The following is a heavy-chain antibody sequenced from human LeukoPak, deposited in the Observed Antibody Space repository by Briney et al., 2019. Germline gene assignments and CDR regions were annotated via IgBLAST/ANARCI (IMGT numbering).Heavy chain of an antibody. CDR2: MNPNSGNT. Sequence: ASVKVSCKASGYTFTTYDINWVRQATGQGLEWTGWMNPNSGNTGYAQKFQGRVTMTRSTSISTAYMELSSLRSEDTAVYYCARTPPGGDIDYWGQGTLVTVSS. CDR1: GYTFTTYD. J-gene: IGHJ4*02. D-gene: IGHD2-21*02. CDR3: ARTPPGGDIDY. V-gene: IGHV1-8*01.